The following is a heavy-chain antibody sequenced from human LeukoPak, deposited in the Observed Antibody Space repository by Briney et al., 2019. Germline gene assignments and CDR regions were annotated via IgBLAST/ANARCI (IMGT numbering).Heavy chain of an antibody. V-gene: IGHV1-69*13. D-gene: IGHD4-23*01. CDR2: IIPIFGTA. CDR1: GGTFSSYA. CDR3: ARENGGNSWDY. Sequence: ASVKVSCKASGGTFSSYAISWVRQAPGQGLEWMGGIIPIFGTANYAQKFQGGVTITADESTSTAYMELSSLRSEDTAVYYCARENGGNSWDYWGQGILVTVSS. J-gene: IGHJ4*02.